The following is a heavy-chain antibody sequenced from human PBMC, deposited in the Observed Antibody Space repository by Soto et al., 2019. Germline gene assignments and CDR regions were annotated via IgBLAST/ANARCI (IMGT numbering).Heavy chain of an antibody. CDR3: ARATYYDLPYGMDV. Sequence: PGGSLRLSCAASGFTFSSYWMHWVRQAPGKGLVWVSRINSDGSSTSYADSVKGRFTISRDNAKNTLYLQMNSLRAEDTAVYYCARATYYDLPYGMDVWGQGTTVTVSS. V-gene: IGHV3-74*01. J-gene: IGHJ6*02. D-gene: IGHD3-3*01. CDR2: INSDGSST. CDR1: GFTFSSYW.